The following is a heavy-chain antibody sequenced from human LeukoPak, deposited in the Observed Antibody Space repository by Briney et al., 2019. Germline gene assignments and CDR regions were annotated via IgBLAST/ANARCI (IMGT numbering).Heavy chain of an antibody. CDR3: ARGRVQLWSYYYYYMDV. CDR1: GGTFSSYA. Sequence: ASVKVSCKASGGTFSSYAISWVRQAPGQGLEWMGWMNPNSGNTGYAQKFQGRVTITRNTSISTAYMELSSLRSEDTAVYYCARGRVQLWSYYYYYMDVWGKGTTVTVSS. V-gene: IGHV1-8*03. CDR2: MNPNSGNT. D-gene: IGHD5-18*01. J-gene: IGHJ6*03.